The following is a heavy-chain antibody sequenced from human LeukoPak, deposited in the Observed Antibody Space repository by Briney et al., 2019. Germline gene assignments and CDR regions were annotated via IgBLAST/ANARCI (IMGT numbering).Heavy chain of an antibody. V-gene: IGHV4-34*01. CDR3: ARVGYCSSTSCFQGAFDI. J-gene: IGHJ3*02. CDR2: INHSGST. CDR1: GGSFSAYY. Sequence: SETLSLTRAVYGGSFSAYYWSWIRQPPGKGLEWIGEINHSGSTNYNPSLKSRVTISVDASKNQFSLKLSSVTAADTAVYYCARVGYCSSTSCFQGAFDIWGQGTMVTVSS. D-gene: IGHD2-2*01.